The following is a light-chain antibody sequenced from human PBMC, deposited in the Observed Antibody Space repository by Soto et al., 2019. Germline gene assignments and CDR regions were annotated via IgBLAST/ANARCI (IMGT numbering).Light chain of an antibody. Sequence: DIQMTQSPSSLSASVGDRVTITCRASQDISNYLPWYQQKPGKVPKVLIYAASTLQSEVPSRFSGSGSGTDFTLTISSLQPEDVATYYCQKYNIAPWTFGQGTKVEI. CDR2: AAS. CDR3: QKYNIAPWT. CDR1: QDISNY. J-gene: IGKJ1*01. V-gene: IGKV1-27*01.